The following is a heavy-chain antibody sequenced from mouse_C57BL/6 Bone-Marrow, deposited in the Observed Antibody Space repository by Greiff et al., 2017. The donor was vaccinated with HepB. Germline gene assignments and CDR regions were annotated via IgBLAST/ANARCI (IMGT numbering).Heavy chain of an antibody. CDR1: GFSLSTFGMG. CDR2: IWWDDDK. Sequence: QVQLKESGPGILQPSQTLSLTCSFSGFSLSTFGMGVGWIRQPSGKGLEWLAHIWWDDDKYYNPALKSRLTISKDTSKNQVFLKIANVDTADTATYYCARIPLYYGSRWFAYWGQGTLVTVSA. D-gene: IGHD1-1*01. J-gene: IGHJ3*01. CDR3: ARIPLYYGSRWFAY. V-gene: IGHV8-8*01.